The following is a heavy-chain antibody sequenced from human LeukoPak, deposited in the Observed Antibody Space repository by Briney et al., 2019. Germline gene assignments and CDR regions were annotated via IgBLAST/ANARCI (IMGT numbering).Heavy chain of an antibody. V-gene: IGHV1-18*01. CDR1: GYTFTSYG. Sequence: GASVKVSCKASGYTFTSYGISWVRQAPGQGLEWMGWISAYNGNTNYAQKFQGRVTITADKSTSTAYMELSSLRSEDTAVYYCARVPSPPWFDPWGQGTLVTVSS. CDR2: ISAYNGNT. CDR3: ARVPSPPWFDP. J-gene: IGHJ5*02.